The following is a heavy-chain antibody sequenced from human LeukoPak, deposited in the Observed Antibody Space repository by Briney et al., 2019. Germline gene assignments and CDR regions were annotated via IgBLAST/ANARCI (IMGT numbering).Heavy chain of an antibody. Sequence: SETLSLTYTVSGGSISSSSYYWGWIRQPPGKGLEWIGSIYYSGSTYYNPSLKSRVTISVDTSKNQFSLKLSSVTAADTAVYYCARRSIIRSSPFDYWGQGTLVTVSS. J-gene: IGHJ4*02. V-gene: IGHV4-39*01. CDR2: IYYSGST. CDR1: GGSISSSSYY. D-gene: IGHD5-24*01. CDR3: ARRSIIRSSPFDY.